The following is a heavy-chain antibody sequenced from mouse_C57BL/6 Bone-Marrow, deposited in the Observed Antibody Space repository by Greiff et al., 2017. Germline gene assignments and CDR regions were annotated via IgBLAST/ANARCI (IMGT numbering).Heavy chain of an antibody. D-gene: IGHD1-1*01. CDR3: ARQREYYGSSYGFAY. Sequence: DVMLVESGGGLVKPGGSLKLSCAASGFTFSSYTMSWVRQTPEKRLEWVATISGGGGNTYYTDSVKGRFTISRDHAKNTLYLQMSSLRSEDTALYYCARQREYYGSSYGFAYWGQGTLVTVSA. CDR1: GFTFSSYT. CDR2: ISGGGGNT. V-gene: IGHV5-9*01. J-gene: IGHJ3*01.